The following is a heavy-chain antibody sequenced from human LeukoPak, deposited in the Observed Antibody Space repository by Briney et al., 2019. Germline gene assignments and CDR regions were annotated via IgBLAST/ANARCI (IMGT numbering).Heavy chain of an antibody. CDR2: ISYDGSNK. V-gene: IGHV3-30-3*01. CDR3: ARIAVAGIVNYYYGMDV. J-gene: IGHJ6*02. CDR1: GFTFSSYA. D-gene: IGHD6-19*01. Sequence: GSLRLSCAASGFTFSSYAMHWVRQAPGKGLEWVAVISYDGSNKYYADSVKGRFTISRDNSKNTLYLQMNSLRAEDTAVYCCARIAVAGIVNYYYGMDVWGQGTTVTVSS.